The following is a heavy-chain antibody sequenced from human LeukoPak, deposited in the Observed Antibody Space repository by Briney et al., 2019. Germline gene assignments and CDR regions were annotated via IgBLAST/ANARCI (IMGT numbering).Heavy chain of an antibody. V-gene: IGHV1-69*05. Sequence: SVKVSCKASGGTFSSYGISWVRQAPGQGLEWMGRIIPIFGTANHAQKFQGRVTITTDESTSTAYMELSSLRSEDTAVYYCARGALDSSGYLFDYWGQGTLVTVSS. J-gene: IGHJ4*02. CDR2: IIPIFGTA. D-gene: IGHD3-22*01. CDR3: ARGALDSSGYLFDY. CDR1: GGTFSSYG.